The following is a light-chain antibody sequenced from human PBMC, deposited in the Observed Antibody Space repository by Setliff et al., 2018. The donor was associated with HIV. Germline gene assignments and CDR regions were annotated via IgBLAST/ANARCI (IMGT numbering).Light chain of an antibody. CDR1: SSDVGPYDS. CDR3: SSYTTSRTLI. CDR2: DVS. J-gene: IGLJ2*01. V-gene: IGLV2-14*03. Sequence: QSALTQPASVSGSPGQSITISCTGTSSDVGPYDSVSWYQQHPGKAPKVMLHDVSNRPSGVSNRFSGSKSDNTASLTISGLQAEDEGDYYCSSYTTSRTLIFGGGTK.